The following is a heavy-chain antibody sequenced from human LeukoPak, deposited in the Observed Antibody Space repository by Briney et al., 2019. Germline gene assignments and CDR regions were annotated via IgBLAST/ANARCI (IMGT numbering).Heavy chain of an antibody. D-gene: IGHD3-16*01. Sequence: ASVKVSCKASGYTFTNYYMHWVRQAPGQGLEWMGIINPSRDSTSYAQKFQGRVTMTRDTSIRTAYMELTRLRSDDTAVYYCATQRGSYLWGTDFDYWGQGTLVTVSS. CDR3: ATQRGSYLWGTDFDY. CDR2: INPSRDST. V-gene: IGHV1-46*01. CDR1: GYTFTNYY. J-gene: IGHJ4*02.